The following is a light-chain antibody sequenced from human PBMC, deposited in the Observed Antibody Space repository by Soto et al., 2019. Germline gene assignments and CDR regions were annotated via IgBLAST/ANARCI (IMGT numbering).Light chain of an antibody. CDR3: QQRSNWPPIT. V-gene: IGKV3-11*01. CDR2: DTS. CDR1: QSIAGY. J-gene: IGKJ5*01. Sequence: EIGLTQSPATLSLSPGERATLSCRASQSIAGYLAWYQKKPGQAPRLLIYDTSNRVTGVPARFSGSGSGTDFTLSISSLEPEDFAVYYCQQRSNWPPITFGQRTRLEIK.